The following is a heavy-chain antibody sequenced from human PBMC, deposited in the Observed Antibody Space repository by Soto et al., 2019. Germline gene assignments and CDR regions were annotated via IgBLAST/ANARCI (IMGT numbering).Heavy chain of an antibody. D-gene: IGHD2-15*01. V-gene: IGHV3-30*18. Sequence: PGGSLRLSCAASGFTFSSYGMHWVRQAPGKGLEWVAVISYDGSNKYYADSVKGRFTISRDNSKNTLYLQMNSLRAEDTAVYYCAKVLGLGYCSGGSCSDYYYYGMDVWGQGTTVTVSS. CDR3: AKVLGLGYCSGGSCSDYYYYGMDV. J-gene: IGHJ6*02. CDR1: GFTFSSYG. CDR2: ISYDGSNK.